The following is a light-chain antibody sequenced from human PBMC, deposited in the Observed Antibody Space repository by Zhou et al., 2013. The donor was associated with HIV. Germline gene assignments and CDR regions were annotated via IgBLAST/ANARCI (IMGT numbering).Light chain of an antibody. J-gene: IGKJ1*01. CDR2: GAS. CDR1: QGIRNY. V-gene: IGKV1-16*01. CDR3: QQYYDYPWT. Sequence: DIQMTQSPSSLSASVGDRVTIACRASQGIRNYLAWYQQKPGKAPKLLIYGASTLQSGIPSRFTGSGSGSDFTLTINCLQSEDFATYYCQQYYDYPWTFGQGTKVEI.